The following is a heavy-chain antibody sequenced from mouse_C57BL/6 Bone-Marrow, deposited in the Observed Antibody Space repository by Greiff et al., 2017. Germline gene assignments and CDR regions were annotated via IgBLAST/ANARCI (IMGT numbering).Heavy chain of an antibody. CDR1: GYAFSSYW. D-gene: IGHD2-2*01. CDR3: ARFGLWLGKAWFAD. J-gene: IGHJ3*01. V-gene: IGHV1-80*01. CDR2: IYPGDGDT. Sequence: VKVVESGAELVKPGASVKISCKASGYAFSSYWMNWVKQRPGKGLEWIGQIYPGDGDTNYNGKFKGKVTLTADTSSSTAYMQLSSLTSEDSAVYFCARFGLWLGKAWFADWGTGTLVTVSA.